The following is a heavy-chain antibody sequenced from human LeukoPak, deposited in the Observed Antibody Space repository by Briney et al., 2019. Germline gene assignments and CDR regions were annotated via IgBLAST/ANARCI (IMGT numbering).Heavy chain of an antibody. V-gene: IGHV3-21*01. CDR2: ITSPVGHI. J-gene: IGHJ4*02. CDR3: ATDGQSSGWYGFDY. Sequence: GGSLRLSCAASGFTFSTYSMNWVRQAPGKGLEWVASITSPVGHIYYAGSLKGRITISRDNAKSSLYLQMNSLRAEDTAVYYCATDGQSSGWYGFDYWGQGTLVTVSS. D-gene: IGHD6-19*01. CDR1: GFTFSTYS.